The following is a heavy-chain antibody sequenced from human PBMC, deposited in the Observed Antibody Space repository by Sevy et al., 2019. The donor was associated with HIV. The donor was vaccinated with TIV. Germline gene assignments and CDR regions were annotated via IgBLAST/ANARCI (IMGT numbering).Heavy chain of an antibody. CDR2: IYIAGRT. V-gene: IGHV3-53*01. J-gene: IGHJ6*02. CDR1: GFTVSDNY. CDR3: VREDLVLGEDNYYGMDV. D-gene: IGHD3-16*01. Sequence: GSLRLSCAVSGFTVSDNYMNWVRQAPGKGLEWVSIIYIAGRTYYADSVRGRFTISRDKAKNTLYLQMNSLRVEDTAVYYCVREDLVLGEDNYYGMDVWGQWTTVTVSS.